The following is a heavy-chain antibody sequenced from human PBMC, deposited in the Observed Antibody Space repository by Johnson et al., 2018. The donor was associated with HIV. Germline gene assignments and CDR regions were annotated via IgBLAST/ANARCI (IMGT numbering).Heavy chain of an antibody. CDR1: GFTFSSYA. Sequence: QVQLVESGGGLVHPGGSLRLSCAASGFTFSSYAMHWVRQAPAKGLEWVAIISYDGSNKYYADSVKGRFTISRDNSKNTLYLQMNSLRAEDTAVYYCAKVPSPYSSSPDAFDIWGQGTMVTVSS. CDR3: AKVPSPYSSSPDAFDI. V-gene: IGHV3-30-3*01. CDR2: ISYDGSNK. D-gene: IGHD6-13*01. J-gene: IGHJ3*02.